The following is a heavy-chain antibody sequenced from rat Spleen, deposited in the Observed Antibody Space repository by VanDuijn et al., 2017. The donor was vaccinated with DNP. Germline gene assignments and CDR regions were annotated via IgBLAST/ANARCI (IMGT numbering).Heavy chain of an antibody. J-gene: IGHJ2*01. CDR1: GFTFSSFP. CDR3: TREGNSGYDY. Sequence: EVQLVESGGGLVQPGRSMKLSCAASGFTFSSFPMAWVRQAPTKGLEWVATISTSGGSTYYRDPVKGRFTISRDNAKSTLYLQMNSLRSEDTATYYCTREGNSGYDYWGQGVMVTVSS. V-gene: IGHV5-46*01. CDR2: ISTSGGST. D-gene: IGHD4-3*01.